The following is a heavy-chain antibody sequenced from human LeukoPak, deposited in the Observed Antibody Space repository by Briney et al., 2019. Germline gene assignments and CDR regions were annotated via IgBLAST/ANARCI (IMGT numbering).Heavy chain of an antibody. D-gene: IGHD3-10*01. V-gene: IGHV3-64*01. Sequence: GGSLRLSCAASGFTFSFYSMYWVRQAPGKGLEYVSAMSSKGDSTYYANSVKGRFTISRDNSKNTLYLQMGSLRVEDMAVYYCARMEVRGYGMDVWGQGTTVTVSS. CDR3: ARMEVRGYGMDV. J-gene: IGHJ6*02. CDR1: GFTFSFYS. CDR2: MSSKGDST.